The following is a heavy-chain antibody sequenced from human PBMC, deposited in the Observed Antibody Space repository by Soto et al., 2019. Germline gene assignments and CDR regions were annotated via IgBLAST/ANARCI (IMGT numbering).Heavy chain of an antibody. CDR3: AREAVAGVDY. D-gene: IGHD6-19*01. CDR2: ISSSGSTI. V-gene: IGHV3-48*03. J-gene: IGHJ4*02. Sequence: EVQLVESGGGLVQPGGSLRLSCAASGYTFSSYEMNWVRQAPGKGLEWVSYISSSGSTIYYADSVKGRFTISRDNAKNSLYLQMNSLRAEDTAVYYCAREAVAGVDYWGQGTLVTVSS. CDR1: GYTFSSYE.